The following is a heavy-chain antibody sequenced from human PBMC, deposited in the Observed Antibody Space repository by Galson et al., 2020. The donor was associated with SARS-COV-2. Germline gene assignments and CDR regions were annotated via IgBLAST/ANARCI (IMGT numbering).Heavy chain of an antibody. CDR2: IGGSGDST. Sequence: GESLKISCGASGLTFSFYAMSWVRQAPGKGLEWVSVIGGSGDSTYYVDSVKGRFTISRDNSKNTLFLQMNSLRAEDTAVYYCAKNKRDLLDAFDIWGQGTMVTVSS. V-gene: IGHV3-23*01. CDR1: GLTFSFYA. D-gene: IGHD1-26*01. J-gene: IGHJ3*02. CDR3: AKNKRDLLDAFDI.